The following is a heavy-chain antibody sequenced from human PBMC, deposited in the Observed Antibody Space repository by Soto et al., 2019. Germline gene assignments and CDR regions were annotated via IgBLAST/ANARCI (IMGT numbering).Heavy chain of an antibody. V-gene: IGHV3-30*18. CDR3: AKGIEGEPLPPNWFDP. D-gene: IGHD3-16*01. CDR2: ISYDGSNK. CDR1: GFTFSSYG. Sequence: QVQLVESGGGVVQPGRSLRLSCAASGFTFSSYGMHWVRQAPGKGLEWVAVISYDGSNKYYADSVKGRFTISRDNSKNTLYLQMNSLRAEDTAVYYCAKGIEGEPLPPNWFDPWGQGTLVTVSS. J-gene: IGHJ5*02.